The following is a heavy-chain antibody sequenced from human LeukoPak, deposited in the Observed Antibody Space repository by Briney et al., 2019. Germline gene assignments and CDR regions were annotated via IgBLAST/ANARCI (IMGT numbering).Heavy chain of an antibody. CDR3: ASFLTIYDSSGFDAFDI. J-gene: IGHJ3*02. D-gene: IGHD3-22*01. Sequence: PSETLSLTCAVYGGSFSGYYWSWIRQPPGKGLEWIGEINHSGSTNYNPSLKSRVTISVDTSKNQFSLKLSSVTAADTAVYYCASFLTIYDSSGFDAFDIWGQGTMVTVSS. V-gene: IGHV4-34*01. CDR1: GGSFSGYY. CDR2: INHSGST.